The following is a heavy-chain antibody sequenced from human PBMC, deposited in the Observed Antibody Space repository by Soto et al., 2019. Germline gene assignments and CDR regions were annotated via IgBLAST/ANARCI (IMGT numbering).Heavy chain of an antibody. D-gene: IGHD3-10*01. J-gene: IGHJ4*02. Sequence: EVQLLESGGGLVQPGGSLRLSCAASGFTFSSYAMSWVRQAPGKGLEWVSAISGSVGSTYYADSVKGRFTISRDNSKNTLYLQMNSLRAEDTAVYYCAKDLLWMVRGVGSDFDYWGQGTLVTVSS. CDR1: GFTFSSYA. CDR2: ISGSVGST. CDR3: AKDLLWMVRGVGSDFDY. V-gene: IGHV3-23*01.